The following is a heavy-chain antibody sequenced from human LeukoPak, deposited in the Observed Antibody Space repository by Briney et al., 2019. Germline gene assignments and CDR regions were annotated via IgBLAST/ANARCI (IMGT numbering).Heavy chain of an antibody. CDR2: ITGRSGST. V-gene: IGHV3-23*01. Sequence: PGRSLRLSCAASGFTFSSYAMHWVRQAPGKGMEWVSAITGRSGSTYYADSVKGRFTISRDNSKNTLYLQMNSLRAEDTAVYYCAKEFGNDDWGQGTLVTVSS. CDR3: AKEFGNDD. CDR1: GFTFSSYA. J-gene: IGHJ4*02. D-gene: IGHD3-10*01.